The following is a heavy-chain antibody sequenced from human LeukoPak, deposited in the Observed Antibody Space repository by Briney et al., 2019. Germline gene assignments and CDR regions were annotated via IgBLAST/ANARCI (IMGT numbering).Heavy chain of an antibody. D-gene: IGHD2-21*02. V-gene: IGHV3-48*04. Sequence: PGGSLRLSCEGSGFMFGNHGLIWVRQAPGKGLDWLSFIGPSGVTRLYANSVKGRFTISRDNAENSVFLQMNSLRVEDTAVYHCARVSPMTDGAFDLWGQGVMVTVSS. CDR2: IGPSGVTR. CDR1: GFMFGNHG. J-gene: IGHJ3*01. CDR3: ARVSPMTDGAFDL.